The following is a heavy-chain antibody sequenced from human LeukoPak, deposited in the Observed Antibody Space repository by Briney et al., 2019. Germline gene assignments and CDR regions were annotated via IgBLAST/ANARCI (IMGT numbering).Heavy chain of an antibody. CDR2: INPNSGGT. CDR3: ARAGDYAHPGGFDY. D-gene: IGHD7-27*01. CDR1: GYTFTSYY. Sequence: ASVKVSCKASGYTFTSYYMHWVRQAPGQGLEWMGWINPNSGGTNYAQKFQGRVTMTRDTSISTAYMELSRLRSDDTAVYYCARAGDYAHPGGFDYWGQGTLVTVSS. J-gene: IGHJ4*02. V-gene: IGHV1-2*02.